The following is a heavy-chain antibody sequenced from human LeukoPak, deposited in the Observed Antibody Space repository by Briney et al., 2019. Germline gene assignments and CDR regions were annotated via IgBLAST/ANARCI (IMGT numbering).Heavy chain of an antibody. V-gene: IGHV4-59*01. CDR3: ARLHSSRAEEFDP. Sequence: PSETLSLTCTVSGGSISGYYWSWIRQSPGKGLEWIGYIYYTGITAYNPSLGSRVTISVDRSNNQFSLRLTSVTAADTAVYYCARLHSSRAEEFDPWGRGTLVTVSS. CDR2: IYYTGIT. CDR1: GGSISGYY. J-gene: IGHJ5*02.